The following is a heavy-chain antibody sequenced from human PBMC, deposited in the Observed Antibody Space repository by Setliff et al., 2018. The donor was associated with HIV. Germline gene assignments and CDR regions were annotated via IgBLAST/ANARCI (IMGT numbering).Heavy chain of an antibody. D-gene: IGHD2-15*01. CDR3: AKTLPTLYPPHDYYFAMDV. Sequence: GGSLRLSCAASGFTFSSYAMSWVRQAPGKGLEWVSVISGSGDSTFYADSLKGRFTISRDNSKNTLYLQMNSLRAEDTAVYYCAKTLPTLYPPHDYYFAMDVWGQGTTVTVSS. CDR1: GFTFSSYA. CDR2: ISGSGDST. J-gene: IGHJ6*02. V-gene: IGHV3-23*01.